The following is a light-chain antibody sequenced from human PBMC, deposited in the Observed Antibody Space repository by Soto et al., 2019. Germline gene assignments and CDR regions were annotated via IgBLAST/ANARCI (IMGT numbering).Light chain of an antibody. CDR1: SVHSTYD. J-gene: IGLJ2*01. CDR3: QTWGTGIQV. CDR2: INSYGSH. Sequence: QPVLTQSPSASASLGASVKITCTLSSVHSTYDIAWHQQQPEKGPRYLMKINSYGSHTKGDGIPDRFSGSSSGAERYLTISSLQSEDEADYYCQTWGTGIQVFGGGTKLTVL. V-gene: IGLV4-69*01.